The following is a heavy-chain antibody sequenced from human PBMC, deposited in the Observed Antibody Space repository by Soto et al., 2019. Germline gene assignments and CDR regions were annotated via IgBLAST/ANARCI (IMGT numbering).Heavy chain of an antibody. Sequence: QVQLVQSGAEVKKPGSSVKVSCKTSRDTFNKYAFNWVRQAPGQGLEWMGWIIPIFSSRNYAEKFHGRVTITADDSTSTAYMDLRRLRFEDTAVYYCARGETYLGVWGQGTTVTVSS. D-gene: IGHD3-16*01. J-gene: IGHJ6*02. CDR3: ARGETYLGV. CDR1: RDTFNKYA. CDR2: IIPIFSSR. V-gene: IGHV1-69*01.